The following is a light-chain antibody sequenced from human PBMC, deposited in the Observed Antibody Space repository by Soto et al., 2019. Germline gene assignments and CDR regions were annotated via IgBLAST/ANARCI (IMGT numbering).Light chain of an antibody. CDR2: DVI. CDR1: SSDVGGYNY. J-gene: IGLJ1*01. CDR3: FPFTSRTTLSV. V-gene: IGLV2-14*03. Sequence: QSALTQPASVSGSPGQSITISCTGTSSDVGGYNYVSWYQQHPGKAPKLMIYDVINRPSGVSNRFSGSKSGNTASLTISGLQAEDEADYYCFPFTSRTTLSVFGTGTKLTVL.